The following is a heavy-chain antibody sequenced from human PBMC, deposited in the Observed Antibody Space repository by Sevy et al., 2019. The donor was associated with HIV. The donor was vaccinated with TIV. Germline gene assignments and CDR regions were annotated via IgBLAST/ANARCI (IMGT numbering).Heavy chain of an antibody. CDR1: GFTFSSYE. Sequence: GGSLRLSCVASGFTFSSYEMNWVRQAPGKGLEWVSYISNSGTSMYYSDSVKGRFTISSDNAWNSLYLQMNSLRAEDTAVYYCASDLPPSATTVAHFDCWGQGTLVTVSS. V-gene: IGHV3-48*03. J-gene: IGHJ4*02. CDR3: ASDLPPSATTVAHFDC. CDR2: ISNSGTSM. D-gene: IGHD4-17*01.